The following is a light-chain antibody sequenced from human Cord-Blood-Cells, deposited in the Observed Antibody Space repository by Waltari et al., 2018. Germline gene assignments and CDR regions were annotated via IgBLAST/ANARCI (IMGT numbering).Light chain of an antibody. CDR3: QVWDSSTYV. CDR2: RDS. CDR1: NIGSKN. Sequence: NIGSKNVHWYQQKPGQAPVLVIYRDSNRPSGIPERFSGSNSGNTATLTISRAQAGDEADYYCQVWDSSTYVCGTGTKVTVL. J-gene: IGLJ1*01. V-gene: IGLV3-9*01.